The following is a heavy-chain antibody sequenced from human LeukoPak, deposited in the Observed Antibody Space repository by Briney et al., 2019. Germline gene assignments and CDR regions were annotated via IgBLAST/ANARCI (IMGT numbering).Heavy chain of an antibody. D-gene: IGHD3-22*01. V-gene: IGHV3-48*01. CDR3: AKDLHYDSSTFDI. CDR2: ISSSSSTI. CDR1: GFTFSRYS. Sequence: GGSLRLSCAASGFTFSRYSMNWVRQAPGKGLEWVSYISSSSSTIYYADSVKGRFTMSRDNAKNSLYLQMNSLRADDTALYYCAKDLHYDSSTFDIWGQGTMVTVSS. J-gene: IGHJ3*02.